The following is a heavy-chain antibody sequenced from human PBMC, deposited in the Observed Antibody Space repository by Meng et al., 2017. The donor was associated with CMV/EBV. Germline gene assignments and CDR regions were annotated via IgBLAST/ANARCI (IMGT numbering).Heavy chain of an antibody. CDR2: IIPIFGTA. V-gene: IGHV1-69*05. Sequence: SVKVSCKASGCTFNSYAISWVRQAPGQGLEWMGGIIPIFGTANYAQKFQGRVTITTDESTSTAYMELSSLRSEDTAVYYCARDRSGLNGDRFSYAFDIWGQGTMVTVSS. CDR3: ARDRSGLNGDRFSYAFDI. D-gene: IGHD7-27*01. J-gene: IGHJ3*02. CDR1: GCTFNSYA.